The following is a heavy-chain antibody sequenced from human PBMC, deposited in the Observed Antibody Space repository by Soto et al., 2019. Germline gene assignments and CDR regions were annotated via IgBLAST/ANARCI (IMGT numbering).Heavy chain of an antibody. D-gene: IGHD7-27*01. CDR1: GGSFSGYY. V-gene: IGHV4-34*01. J-gene: IGHJ3*02. CDR3: ASLLTGDAFDI. Sequence: SETLSLTCAVYGGSFSGYYWSWIRQPPGKGLEWIGEINHSGSTNYNPSLKSRVTISVDTSKNQFSLKLSSVTAADTAVYYCASLLTGDAFDIWGQGTMVTVSS. CDR2: INHSGST.